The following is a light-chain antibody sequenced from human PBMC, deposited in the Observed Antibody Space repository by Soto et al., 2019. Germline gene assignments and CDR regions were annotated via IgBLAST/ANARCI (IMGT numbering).Light chain of an antibody. V-gene: IGKV1-9*01. CDR2: AAS. CDR3: QKLNSYPFT. CDR1: QGISSY. J-gene: IGKJ4*01. Sequence: DIQLTQSPSFLSASVGDRVTITCRASQGISSYLAWYQQKPGKAPKLLIYAASTLQSGVPSRFSGSGSGTEFPLNINRLQPESFGTYLWQKLNSYPFTFGGGTKVEIK.